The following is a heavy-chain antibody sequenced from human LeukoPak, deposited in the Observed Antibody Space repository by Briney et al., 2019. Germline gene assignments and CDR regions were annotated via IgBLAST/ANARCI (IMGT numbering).Heavy chain of an antibody. CDR2: INHSGST. Sequence: SETLSLTCAVYGGSFSGYYWSWIRQPPGKGLEWIGEINHSGSTNYNPSLKSRVTISVDTSKNQFSLKLSSVTAADTAVYYCARAGIVAATFAVDYWGQGTLVTVSS. J-gene: IGHJ4*02. V-gene: IGHV4-34*01. D-gene: IGHD1-26*01. CDR3: ARAGIVAATFAVDY. CDR1: GGSFSGYY.